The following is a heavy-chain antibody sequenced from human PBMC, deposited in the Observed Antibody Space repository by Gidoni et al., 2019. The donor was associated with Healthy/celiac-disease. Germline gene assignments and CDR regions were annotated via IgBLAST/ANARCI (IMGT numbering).Heavy chain of an antibody. V-gene: IGHV3-9*01. CDR3: AKDVGDTAMVGALHYFDY. CDR1: GFTFDDYS. J-gene: IGHJ4*02. D-gene: IGHD5-18*01. Sequence: EVQLVESGGGLVQPGRSLRLSCAASGFTFDDYSMHWVREAPGKGLEWVSGISWNSGSIGYADSVKGRFTISRDNAKNSLYLQMNSLRAEDTALYYCAKDVGDTAMVGALHYFDYWGQGTLVTVSS. CDR2: ISWNSGSI.